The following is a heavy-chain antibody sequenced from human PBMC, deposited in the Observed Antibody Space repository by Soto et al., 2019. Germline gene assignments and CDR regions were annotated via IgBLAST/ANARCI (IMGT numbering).Heavy chain of an antibody. D-gene: IGHD2-2*01. CDR1: GHTFTTYS. J-gene: IGHJ6*02. CDR2: IHAGNGNT. Sequence: VKVSCQESGHTFTTYSIHCVRQAPGQRLEWMGWIHAGNGNTEHSQKFQGRVTITRDTSASTAYLELGSLRSEETAVYYCARAACSSTSCYNYYAYGMDFWGQGTAVTVSS. V-gene: IGHV1-3*01. CDR3: ARAACSSTSCYNYYAYGMDF.